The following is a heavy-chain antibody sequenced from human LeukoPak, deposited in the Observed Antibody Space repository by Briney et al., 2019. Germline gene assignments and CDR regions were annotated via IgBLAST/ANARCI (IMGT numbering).Heavy chain of an antibody. CDR3: ARAGDCSGGSCYDGFRTYYMDV. CDR2: IRYDGSNK. D-gene: IGHD2-15*01. CDR1: GFTFSAYG. V-gene: IGHV3-30*02. Sequence: PGGSLRLSCAASGFTFSAYGMHWVRQAPGKGLEWVAFIRYDGSNKYYPDSVKGRFTISRDTSKNTLYLQMNSLRAEDTAVYYCARAGDCSGGSCYDGFRTYYMDVWGKGTTVTVSS. J-gene: IGHJ6*03.